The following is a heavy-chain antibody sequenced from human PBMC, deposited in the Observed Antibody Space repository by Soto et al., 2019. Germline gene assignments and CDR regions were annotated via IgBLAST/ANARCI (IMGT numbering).Heavy chain of an antibody. CDR3: ARAQFYSGSGNYHNLMFDP. D-gene: IGHD3-10*01. CDR2: IYESGTI. V-gene: IGHV4-30-2*01. CDR1: GGSIGGAGYS. Sequence: TLFLTCAVSGGSIGGAGYSWSWIRQPPGGGLDWIGYIYESGTILYNPSLKTRLTISLNWSDKQFSLTLNSVTAADTAVYYCARAQFYSGSGNYHNLMFDPWGQGTQVTVSS. J-gene: IGHJ5*02.